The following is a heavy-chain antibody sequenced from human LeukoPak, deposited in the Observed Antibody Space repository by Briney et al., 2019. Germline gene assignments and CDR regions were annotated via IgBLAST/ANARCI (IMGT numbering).Heavy chain of an antibody. CDR3: ARGPCSSSNCPSRGAFDI. CDR2: INHSGST. V-gene: IGHV4-34*01. D-gene: IGHD2-2*01. Sequence: PSETLSLTCAVYGGSFSGYYWSWIRQPPGKGLEWIGEINHSGSTNYNPSLKSRVTISVDTSKNQFSLKLSSVTAADTAVYYCARGPCSSSNCPSRGAFDIWGRGTMVTVSS. CDR1: GGSFSGYY. J-gene: IGHJ3*02.